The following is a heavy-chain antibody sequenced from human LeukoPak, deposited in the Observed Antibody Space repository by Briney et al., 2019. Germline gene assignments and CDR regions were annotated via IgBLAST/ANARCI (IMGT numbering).Heavy chain of an antibody. J-gene: IGHJ3*02. CDR2: INHSGST. CDR1: GGSISSYY. V-gene: IGHV4-34*01. CDR3: ARGRIRFTIFGVARDAFDI. D-gene: IGHD3-3*01. Sequence: SETLSLTCTVSGGSISSYYWSWIRQPPGKGLEWIGEINHSGSTNYNPSLKSRVTISVDTSKNQFSLKLSSVTAADTAVYYCARGRIRFTIFGVARDAFDIWGQGTMVTVSS.